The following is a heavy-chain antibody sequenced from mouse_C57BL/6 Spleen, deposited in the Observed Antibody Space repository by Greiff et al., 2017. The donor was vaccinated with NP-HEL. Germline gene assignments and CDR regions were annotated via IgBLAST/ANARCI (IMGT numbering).Heavy chain of an antibody. V-gene: IGHV1-52*01. Sequence: VQLQQPGAELVRPGSSVKLSCKASGYTFTSYWMHWVKQRPIQGLEWIGNIDPSDSETHYNQKFKDKATLTVDKSSSTAYMQLSDLTSEDSAVYYCARRTTVVPFDYWGQGTTLTVSS. CDR3: ARRTTVVPFDY. J-gene: IGHJ2*01. CDR2: IDPSDSET. D-gene: IGHD1-1*01. CDR1: GYTFTSYW.